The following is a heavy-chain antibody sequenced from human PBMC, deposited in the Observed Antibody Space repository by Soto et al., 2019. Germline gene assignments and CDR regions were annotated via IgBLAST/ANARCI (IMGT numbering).Heavy chain of an antibody. Sequence: QVQLVQSGAEVKKSGSSVKVSCKASGGTFSRYAISWVRQAPGQGLEWMGGIIPIFGTAQFAQNFQGRVTITADESMSTVDMELTSLKSEDTAMYYCGRIAGATESFDIWGQGTIVTASS. CDR2: IIPIFGTA. D-gene: IGHD6-25*01. V-gene: IGHV1-69*01. J-gene: IGHJ3*02. CDR1: GGTFSRYA. CDR3: GRIAGATESFDI.